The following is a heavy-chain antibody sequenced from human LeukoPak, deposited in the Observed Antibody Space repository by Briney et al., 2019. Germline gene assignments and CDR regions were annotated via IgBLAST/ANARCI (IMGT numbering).Heavy chain of an antibody. CDR1: LFTFSNYA. V-gene: IGHV3-23*01. D-gene: IGHD3-16*01. Sequence: VGSLRLSSAASLFTFSNYAMSCVRQAPGEGLEWVSVISASGGTTYYADSVKGRFTISRDNSKNTLYLQMNSLRAKDTAVYYCARGWRSVDFWGQGTLVTVSS. CDR3: ARGWRSVDF. CDR2: ISASGGTT. J-gene: IGHJ4*02.